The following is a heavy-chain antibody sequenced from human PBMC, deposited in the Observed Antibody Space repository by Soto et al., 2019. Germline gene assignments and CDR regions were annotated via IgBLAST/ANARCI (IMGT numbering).Heavy chain of an antibody. D-gene: IGHD6-6*01. CDR1: GFTFSSYS. J-gene: IGHJ4*02. CDR2: ISSSSSYI. V-gene: IGHV3-21*01. Sequence: GGSLRLSCGASGFTFSSYSMNWVRQAPGKGLEWVSSISSSSSYIYYADSVKGRFTISRDNAKNSLYLQMNSLRAEDTAVYYCARSSLSYGSSSDYWGQGTLVTVSS. CDR3: ARSSLSYGSSSDY.